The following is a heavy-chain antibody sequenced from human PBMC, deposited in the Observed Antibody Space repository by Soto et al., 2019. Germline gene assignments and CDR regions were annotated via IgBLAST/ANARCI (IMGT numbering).Heavy chain of an antibody. V-gene: IGHV4-31*03. Sequence: SETLSLTCTVSGGSISSGGYYWSWIRQHPGKGLEWIGYIYYSGSTYYNPSLKSRVTISVDTSKNQFSLKLSSVTAADTAVYYCARARGGPGDYYYYGMDVWGQGTTVTVSS. CDR3: ARARGGPGDYYYYGMDV. CDR1: GGSISSGGYY. J-gene: IGHJ6*02. CDR2: IYYSGST.